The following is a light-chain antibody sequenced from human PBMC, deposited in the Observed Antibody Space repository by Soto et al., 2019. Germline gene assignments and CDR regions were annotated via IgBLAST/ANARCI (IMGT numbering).Light chain of an antibody. V-gene: IGKV3-20*01. Sequence: DIVLTHDPGTLSLSPGERATVSCRASQSVSSSYLAWYQQKPGQAPRLLIYDASSRPTDIPARFSGSGSGTEFTLTISSLQPDDFATYYCQHYNSYSEAFGQGTKVDIK. J-gene: IGKJ1*01. CDR2: DAS. CDR1: QSVSSSY. CDR3: QHYNSYSEA.